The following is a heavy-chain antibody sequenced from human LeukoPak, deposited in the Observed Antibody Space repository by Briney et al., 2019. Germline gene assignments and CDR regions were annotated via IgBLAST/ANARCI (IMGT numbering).Heavy chain of an antibody. Sequence: SETLSLTCTVSGGSISSYYWSWIRQPPGKGLEWIGYIYYSGSTNCNPSLKSRVTISVDTSKNQFSLKLSSVTAADTAVYYCARVSLPHTMVTYYFDYWGQGTLVTVSS. CDR1: GGSISSYY. V-gene: IGHV4-59*01. CDR3: ARVSLPHTMVTYYFDY. CDR2: IYYSGST. D-gene: IGHD5-18*01. J-gene: IGHJ4*02.